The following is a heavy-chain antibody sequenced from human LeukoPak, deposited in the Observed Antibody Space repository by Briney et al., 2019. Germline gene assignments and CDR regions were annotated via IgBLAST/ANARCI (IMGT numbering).Heavy chain of an antibody. Sequence: ASETLSLTCTVSGGSISSSSYYWSWIRQPPGKGLEWIGYIFHSGSTNYNPSLKRRVTISVDTSKNQVSLKLSSVTAADTAVYYCGRHGGATMVRGVLVDAFDIWGQGTMVTVSS. CDR3: GRHGGATMVRGVLVDAFDI. V-gene: IGHV4-61*05. CDR2: IFHSGST. CDR1: GGSISSSSYY. J-gene: IGHJ3*02. D-gene: IGHD3-10*01.